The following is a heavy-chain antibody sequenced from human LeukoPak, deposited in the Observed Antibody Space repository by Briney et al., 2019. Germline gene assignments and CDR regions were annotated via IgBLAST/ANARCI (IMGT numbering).Heavy chain of an antibody. CDR1: GYTFTTYA. J-gene: IGHJ5*02. V-gene: IGHV7-4-1*02. D-gene: IGHD4-23*01. CDR2: INTNTGNP. Sequence: ASVKVSCKASGYTFTTYAMNWVRQAPGQGLEWMGWINTNTGNPTYAQGFTGRFVFSLDTSVSTAYLQINSLKAEDTAICYCARDFNYGGSWGQGTLVTVSS. CDR3: ARDFNYGGS.